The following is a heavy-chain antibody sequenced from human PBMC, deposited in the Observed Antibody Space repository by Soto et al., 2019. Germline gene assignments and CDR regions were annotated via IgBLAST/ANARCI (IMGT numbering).Heavy chain of an antibody. V-gene: IGHV3-23*01. CDR1: GFTFSSYA. CDR3: AKDSKGGYYGSGSYLFDY. D-gene: IGHD3-10*01. Sequence: GGSLRLSCAASGFTFSSYAMSWVRQAPGKGLEWVSAISGSGGSTYYADSVKGRFTISRDNSKNTLYLQMNSLRAEDTAVYYFAKDSKGGYYGSGSYLFDYWGQGTMVTVYS. CDR2: ISGSGGST. J-gene: IGHJ4*02.